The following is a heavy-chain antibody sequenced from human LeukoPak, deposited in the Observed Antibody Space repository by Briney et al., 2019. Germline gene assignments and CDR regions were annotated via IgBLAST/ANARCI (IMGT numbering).Heavy chain of an antibody. CDR1: GYTFPSYG. V-gene: IGHV1-18*01. D-gene: IGHD3-22*01. Sequence: ASVKVSCKASGYTFPSYGISWVRQAPGQGLEWMGWISAYNGNTNYAQKLQGRVTMTTDTSTSTAYMELRSLRSDDTAVYYCASHPLPITMIVDYYYYYYMDVWGKGTTVTVSS. CDR2: ISAYNGNT. J-gene: IGHJ6*03. CDR3: ASHPLPITMIVDYYYYYYMDV.